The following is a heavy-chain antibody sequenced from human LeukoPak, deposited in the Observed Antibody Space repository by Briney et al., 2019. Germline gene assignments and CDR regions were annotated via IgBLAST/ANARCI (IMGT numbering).Heavy chain of an antibody. Sequence: SETLSLTCTVSGGSFSSYYWGWLRQPPGKGLEWIGHIYYSGSTNYNPSLKSRVTISVDTSKNQFSLKLSSVTAADTAVYYCARDRLAAAGRYYYYGVDVWGQGTTVTVSS. J-gene: IGHJ6*02. CDR1: GGSFSSYY. D-gene: IGHD6-13*01. CDR2: IYYSGST. CDR3: ARDRLAAAGRYYYYGVDV. V-gene: IGHV4-59*01.